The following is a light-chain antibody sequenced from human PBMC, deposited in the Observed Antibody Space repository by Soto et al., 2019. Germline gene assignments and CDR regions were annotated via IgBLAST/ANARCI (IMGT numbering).Light chain of an antibody. CDR1: QSISSW. CDR3: QQYNSFPT. J-gene: IGKJ2*01. CDR2: DAS. Sequence: DIQMTQSPSTLSASVGDRVTITCRASQSISSWLAWYQQKPGKAPKLLIYDASSLEGGVPSRFSGSGSGTEFTLTISSLQADDFATYYCQQYNSFPTFGQGTKLEIK. V-gene: IGKV1-5*01.